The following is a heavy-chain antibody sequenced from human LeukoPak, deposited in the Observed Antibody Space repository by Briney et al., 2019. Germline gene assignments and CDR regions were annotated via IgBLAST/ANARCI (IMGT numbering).Heavy chain of an antibody. CDR3: ARDRPITMVRGAFDY. Sequence: GGSLRLSCAASGFTFSSYWMHWVRQAPGKGLVWVSRINSDGSSTSYADSVKGRFTISRDNAKNTLYLQMNSLRAEDTAVYYCARDRPITMVRGAFDYWGQGTLVTVSS. V-gene: IGHV3-74*01. CDR1: GFTFSSYW. CDR2: INSDGSST. J-gene: IGHJ4*02. D-gene: IGHD3-10*01.